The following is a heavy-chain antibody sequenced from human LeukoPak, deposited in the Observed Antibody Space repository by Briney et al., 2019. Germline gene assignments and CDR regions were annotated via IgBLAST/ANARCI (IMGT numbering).Heavy chain of an antibody. CDR2: ISGSGGST. D-gene: IGHD6-19*01. CDR1: GFTFSSYA. V-gene: IGHV3-23*01. J-gene: IGHJ4*02. CDR3: AKESSSGWFLYDY. Sequence: GGTLRLSCAASGFTFSSYAMSWVRQATGNGLEWVSAISGSGGSTYYADSVKGRFTISRDNSKNTLYLQMNSLRAEDTAVYYCAKESSSGWFLYDYWGQGTLVTVSS.